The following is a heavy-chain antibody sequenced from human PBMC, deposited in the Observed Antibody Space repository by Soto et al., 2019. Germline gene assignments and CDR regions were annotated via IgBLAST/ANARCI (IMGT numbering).Heavy chain of an antibody. CDR3: ARPAAIPYYSYYGMDV. Sequence: SVKVSCKASGGTFSSYAISWVRQAPGQGLEWMGGIIPIFGTANYAQKFQGRVTITADESTSTAYMELSSLRSEDTAVYYCARPAAIPYYSYYGMDVWGQGPTVTVSS. V-gene: IGHV1-69*13. CDR1: GGTFSSYA. D-gene: IGHD2-2*01. J-gene: IGHJ6*02. CDR2: IIPIFGTA.